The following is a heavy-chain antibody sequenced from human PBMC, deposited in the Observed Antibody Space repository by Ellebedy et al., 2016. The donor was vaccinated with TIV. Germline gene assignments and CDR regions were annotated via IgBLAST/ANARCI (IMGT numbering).Heavy chain of an antibody. Sequence: GESLKISXAASGFTFSSYGMHWVRQAPGKGLEWVAVISYDGSNKYYADSVKGRFTISSDNSKTTLYLQMNSLRAEDTAVYYCAQDRSGAVDYWGQGTLVTVAS. V-gene: IGHV3-30*18. CDR2: ISYDGSNK. J-gene: IGHJ4*02. CDR3: AQDRSGAVDY. D-gene: IGHD2-15*01. CDR1: GFTFSSYG.